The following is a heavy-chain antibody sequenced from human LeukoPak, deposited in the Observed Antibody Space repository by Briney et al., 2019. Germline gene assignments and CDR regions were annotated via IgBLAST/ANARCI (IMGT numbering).Heavy chain of an antibody. D-gene: IGHD2-21*02. Sequence: PGSSLRLSCAASGFPFSGSGMHWVRQAPGKGLEWVAFIWYDGSNQYYADSVKGRFTISRDNSKNTVDLQMNSLRAEDTAVYFCAKDKDTPATAQPQRGYFESWGQGTLVTVSS. CDR1: GFPFSGSG. V-gene: IGHV3-33*06. CDR2: IWYDGSNQ. J-gene: IGHJ4*02. CDR3: AKDKDTPATAQPQRGYFES.